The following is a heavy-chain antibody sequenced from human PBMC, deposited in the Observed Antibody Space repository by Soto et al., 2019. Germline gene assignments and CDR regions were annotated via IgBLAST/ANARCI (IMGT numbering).Heavy chain of an antibody. V-gene: IGHV3-23*01. CDR2: ISGSGDSP. CDR3: AQGQYTAIVTNGHR. Sequence: GGSLRLSCAASGITFSSYAMSWVRQAPGKGLEWVSAISGSGDSPYYADSVKGRFTISRDNSKNTLYLHMNSLRAEDAAVYYCAQGQYTAIVTNGHRWGQGTLVTVTS. J-gene: IGHJ5*02. CDR1: GITFSSYA. D-gene: IGHD4-4*01.